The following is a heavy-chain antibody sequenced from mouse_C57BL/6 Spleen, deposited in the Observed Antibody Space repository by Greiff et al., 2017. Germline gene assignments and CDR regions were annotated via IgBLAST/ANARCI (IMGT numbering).Heavy chain of an antibody. V-gene: IGHV5-9*01. CDR3: ARHPLYYGNQNWYFDV. CDR2: ISGGGGNT. D-gene: IGHD1-1*01. J-gene: IGHJ1*03. CDR1: GFTFSSYT. Sequence: DVMLVESGGGLVKPGGSLKLSCAASGFTFSSYTMSWVRQTPEKRLEWVATISGGGGNTYYPDSVKGRFTISRDNAKNTLYLQMSSLRSEDTALYYCARHPLYYGNQNWYFDVWGTGTTVTVSS.